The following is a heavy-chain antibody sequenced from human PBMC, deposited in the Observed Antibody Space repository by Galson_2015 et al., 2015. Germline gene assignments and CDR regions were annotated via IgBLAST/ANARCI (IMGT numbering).Heavy chain of an antibody. V-gene: IGHV4-59*12. CDR2: IYYSGST. D-gene: IGHD1-26*01. J-gene: IGHJ4*02. Sequence: SETLSLTCTVSGGSISSYYWSWIRQPPGKGLEWIGYIYYSGSTYYNPFLKSRVTISVDTSKNQFSLKLSSVTAADTAVYYCARGGAGCPDYWGQGTLVTVSS. CDR1: GGSISSYY. CDR3: ARGGAGCPDY.